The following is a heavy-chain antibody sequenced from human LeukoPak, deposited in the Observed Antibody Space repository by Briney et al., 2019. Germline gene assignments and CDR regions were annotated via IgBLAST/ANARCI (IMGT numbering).Heavy chain of an antibody. Sequence: PSETLSLTCTVSGGSISSYYWSWIRQPPGKGLEWIGYIYYSGSTNYYPSLKSRVTISVDTSKNQFSLKLSSVTAADTAVYYCARASGYYGSGSYIWGQGTLVTVSS. V-gene: IGHV4-59*01. D-gene: IGHD3-10*01. CDR2: IYYSGST. J-gene: IGHJ4*02. CDR1: GGSISSYY. CDR3: ARASGYYGSGSYI.